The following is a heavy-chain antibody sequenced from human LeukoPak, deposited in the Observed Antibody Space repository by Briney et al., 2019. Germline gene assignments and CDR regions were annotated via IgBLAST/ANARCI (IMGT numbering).Heavy chain of an antibody. CDR1: GFTVSSNY. Sequence: GGSLRLSCAASGFTVSSNYMSWVRQAPGKGLEWVSVIYSGGSTYYADSVKGRFTISRDNSKNTLYLQMNSLRAEDTAVYYCARGFGELYYYGMDVWGQGTTVAVSS. CDR2: IYSGGST. V-gene: IGHV3-66*01. J-gene: IGHJ6*02. D-gene: IGHD3-10*01. CDR3: ARGFGELYYYGMDV.